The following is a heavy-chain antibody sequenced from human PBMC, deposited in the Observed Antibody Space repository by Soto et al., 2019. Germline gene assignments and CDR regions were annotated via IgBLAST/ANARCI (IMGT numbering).Heavy chain of an antibody. Sequence: ASVKVSCKASGYTFTSYGISWVRQAPGQGLEWMGWISAYNGNTNYAQKLQGRVTVTTDTSTSTVYMELRSLRSDDTAVYYCARNYYYYGMDVWGQGTTVTVSS. J-gene: IGHJ6*02. CDR2: ISAYNGNT. CDR1: GYTFTSYG. CDR3: ARNYYYYGMDV. V-gene: IGHV1-18*01.